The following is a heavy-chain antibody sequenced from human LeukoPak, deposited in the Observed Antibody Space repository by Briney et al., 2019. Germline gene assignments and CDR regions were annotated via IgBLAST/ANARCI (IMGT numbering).Heavy chain of an antibody. CDR2: IYSGGST. J-gene: IGHJ4*02. CDR1: GFTVSSNY. D-gene: IGHD3-22*01. CDR3: ARAIGDYYDSSAYDY. V-gene: IGHV3-53*01. Sequence: GGSLRLSCAASGFTVSSNYMSWVRQAPGKGLEWVSVIYSGGSTYYSDSVKGRFTISRDNSKNTLYLQMNSLRAEDTAVYYCARAIGDYYDSSAYDYWGQGTLVTVSS.